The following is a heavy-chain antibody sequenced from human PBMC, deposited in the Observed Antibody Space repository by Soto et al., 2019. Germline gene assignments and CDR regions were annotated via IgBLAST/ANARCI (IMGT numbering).Heavy chain of an antibody. CDR3: ARDALYCSGGSCYHDAFDI. V-gene: IGHV4-34*01. CDR2: INHSGST. CDR1: GGSFSGYY. J-gene: IGHJ3*02. Sequence: SETLSLTCAVYGGSFSGYYWSWIRQPPGKGLEWIGEINHSGSTNYNPSLKSRVTISVDTSKNQFSLKLSSVTAADTAVYYCARDALYCSGGSCYHDAFDIWGQGTMVTVSS. D-gene: IGHD2-15*01.